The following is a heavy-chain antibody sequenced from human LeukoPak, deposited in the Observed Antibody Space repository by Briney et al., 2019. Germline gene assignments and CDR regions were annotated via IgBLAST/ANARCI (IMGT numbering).Heavy chain of an antibody. CDR3: ARDLGSWNSYYYYGMDV. J-gene: IGHJ6*02. D-gene: IGHD1/OR15-1a*01. Sequence: SETLSLTCAVYGGSFSGYYWSWIRQPPGKGLEWIGYIYYSGSTNYNPSLKSRVTISVDTSKNQFSLKLSSVTAADTAVYYCARDLGSWNSYYYYGMDVWGQGTTVTVSS. V-gene: IGHV4-59*01. CDR1: GGSFSGYY. CDR2: IYYSGST.